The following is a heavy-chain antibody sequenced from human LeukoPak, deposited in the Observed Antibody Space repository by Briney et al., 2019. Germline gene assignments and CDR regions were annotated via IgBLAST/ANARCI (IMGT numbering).Heavy chain of an antibody. CDR3: ARGRGYSGYGESHPFDY. V-gene: IGHV3-66*01. CDR1: GFAVSSNY. CDR2: FYSGGST. D-gene: IGHD5-12*01. J-gene: IGHJ4*02. Sequence: PWGSLRLSCAASGFAVSSNYMNWVRQAPGKGLEWLSVFYSGGSTDSADSVKGRFTMSRDNSKNLLYLQLNSLRAEDPAVYYCARGRGYSGYGESHPFDYWGQGTLVTVSS.